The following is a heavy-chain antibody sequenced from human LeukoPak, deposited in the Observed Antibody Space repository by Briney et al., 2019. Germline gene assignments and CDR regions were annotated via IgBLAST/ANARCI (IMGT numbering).Heavy chain of an antibody. CDR3: ARDRHRSHYYDSSGDAFDI. D-gene: IGHD3-22*01. CDR2: INHSGST. J-gene: IGHJ3*02. CDR1: GGSFSGYY. V-gene: IGHV4-34*01. Sequence: KPSETLSLTCAVYGGSFSGYYWSWIRQPPGKGLEWIGEINHSGSTNYNPSLKSRVTISVDTSKNQFSLKLSSVTAADTAVYYCARDRHRSHYYDSSGDAFDIWGQGTMVTVSS.